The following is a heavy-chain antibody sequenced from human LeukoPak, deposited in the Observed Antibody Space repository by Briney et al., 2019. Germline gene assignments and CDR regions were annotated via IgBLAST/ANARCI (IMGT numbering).Heavy chain of an antibody. CDR3: AAPYCGGDCYFSFGA. V-gene: IGHV3-74*03. CDR1: GFTFSRYW. J-gene: IGHJ5*02. Sequence: GGSLRLSCAASGFTFSRYWMHWVRQAPGKGLVWVSRINSDGSGTMYADSVKGRFTISRDNAKNTMYLQINSLRAEDTAVYYCAAPYCGGDCYFSFGAWGQGTLVTVSS. CDR2: INSDGSGT. D-gene: IGHD2-21*02.